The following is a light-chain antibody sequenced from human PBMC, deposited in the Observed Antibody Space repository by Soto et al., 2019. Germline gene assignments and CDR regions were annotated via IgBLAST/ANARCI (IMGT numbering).Light chain of an antibody. Sequence: AIQLTQSPSSLYASVGDRVTITCRASQAIRTALGWYQQKPGKVPKLLIYAASILQSGVPSRFSGSGSGTDFTLTISSLQPEDFAVYYCQQYNNWPPITFGQGTRLEI. CDR3: QQYNNWPPIT. V-gene: IGKV1-6*01. CDR1: QAIRTA. J-gene: IGKJ5*01. CDR2: AAS.